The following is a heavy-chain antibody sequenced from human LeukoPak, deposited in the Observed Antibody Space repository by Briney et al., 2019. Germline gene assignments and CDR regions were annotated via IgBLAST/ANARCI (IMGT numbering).Heavy chain of an antibody. J-gene: IGHJ6*03. CDR2: IYHSGST. CDR3: ARMVDIVATMDYYYYMDV. Sequence: LRLSCAASGFTFSDYNMRWIRQAPGKGLEWIGSIYHSGSTYYNPSLKSRVTISVDTSKKQFSLKLSSVTAADTAVYYCARMVDIVATMDYYYYMDVWGKGTTVTVSS. V-gene: IGHV4-38-2*01. D-gene: IGHD5-12*01. CDR1: GFTFSDYN.